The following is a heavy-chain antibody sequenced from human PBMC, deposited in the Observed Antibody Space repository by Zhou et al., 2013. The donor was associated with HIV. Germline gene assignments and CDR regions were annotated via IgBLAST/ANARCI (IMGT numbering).Heavy chain of an antibody. Sequence: QVQLVQSGAEVQKPGSSVMVSCKASGGTFNSYSFGWVREAPGQGLEWMGGIIPILGETHFAQKFQGRLTITADESTSTVSLELSSLTSDDTAVYYCARGRSATAPETDNWFDIWGQGTLVIVSS. D-gene: IGHD2-15*01. V-gene: IGHV1-69*11. CDR1: GGTFNSYS. J-gene: IGHJ5*02. CDR2: IIPILGET. CDR3: ARGRSATAPETDNWFDI.